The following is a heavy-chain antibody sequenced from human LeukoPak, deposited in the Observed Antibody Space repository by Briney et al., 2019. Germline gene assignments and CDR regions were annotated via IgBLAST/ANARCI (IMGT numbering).Heavy chain of an antibody. CDR3: ARASVDTAMAVDD. CDR2: ISSSSNYI. V-gene: IGHV3-21*01. Sequence: GGSLRLSCAASGFTFSSYNMNWVRQAPGKGLEWVSSISSSSNYIYYADSVKGRFTISRDNAKNSLYLQMNSLRAEDTAVYYCARASVDTAMAVDDWGQGTLVTVSS. CDR1: GFTFSSYN. J-gene: IGHJ4*02. D-gene: IGHD5-18*01.